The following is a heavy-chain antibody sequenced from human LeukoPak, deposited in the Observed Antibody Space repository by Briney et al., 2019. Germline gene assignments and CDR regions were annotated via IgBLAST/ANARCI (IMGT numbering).Heavy chain of an antibody. D-gene: IGHD6-19*01. CDR3: ARHDSSGYYYFDY. V-gene: IGHV5-51*01. Sequence: GESLKISCKGSGYSFTSYWIGWVRQMPGKGLDWMGIIYPGDSDTTYSPSFQGQVTISADKSITTAYLQWRSLKASDTAMYYCARHDSSGYYYFDYWGQGTLVTVSA. CDR1: GYSFTSYW. J-gene: IGHJ4*02. CDR2: IYPGDSDT.